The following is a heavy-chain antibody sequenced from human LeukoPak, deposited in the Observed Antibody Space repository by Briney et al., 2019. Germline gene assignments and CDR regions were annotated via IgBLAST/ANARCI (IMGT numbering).Heavy chain of an antibody. D-gene: IGHD3-22*01. J-gene: IGHJ1*01. CDR2: ISGDGGST. CDR1: GFTFDDYA. Sequence: GGSLRLSCAASGFTFDDYAMHWVRQAPRKGLEWVSLISGDGGSTYYADSVKGRFTISRDNSKNSLYLQMNSLRTEDTALYYCAKVGWYYFDSSGHRAEYFQLWGQGTLAAVSS. CDR3: AKVGWYYFDSSGHRAEYFQL. V-gene: IGHV3-43*02.